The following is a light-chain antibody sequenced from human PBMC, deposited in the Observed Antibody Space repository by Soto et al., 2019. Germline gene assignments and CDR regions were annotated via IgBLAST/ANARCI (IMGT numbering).Light chain of an antibody. Sequence: QSVLTQPASVSGSPGQSITISCTATSSDVGGYNYVSWYQQHPGKAPKLMIYEVSNRPSGVSNRFSGSKSGNTASLTISGLQAEDEADYYCSSYTSSSTLVFGNGTKVTVL. CDR2: EVS. CDR3: SSYTSSSTLV. V-gene: IGLV2-14*01. J-gene: IGLJ1*01. CDR1: SSDVGGYNY.